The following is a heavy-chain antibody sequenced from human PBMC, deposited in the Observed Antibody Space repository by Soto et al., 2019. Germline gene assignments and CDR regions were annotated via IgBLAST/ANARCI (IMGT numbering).Heavy chain of an antibody. V-gene: IGHV4-39*01. CDR2: IYYSGST. CDR3: ARRDRLPYYDILTGYYTAHYYFDY. Sequence: SETLSLTCTVSGGSISSSSYYWGWIRQPPGKGLEWIGSIYYSGSTYYNPSLKSRVTISVDTSKNQFSLKLSSVTAADTAVYYCARRDRLPYYDILTGYYTAHYYFDYWGQGTLVTVSS. D-gene: IGHD3-9*01. CDR1: GGSISSSSYY. J-gene: IGHJ4*02.